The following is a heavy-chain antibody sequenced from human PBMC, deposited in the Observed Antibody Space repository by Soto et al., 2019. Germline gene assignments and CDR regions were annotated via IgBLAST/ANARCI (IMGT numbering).Heavy chain of an antibody. CDR3: AAQPPDYYYSYMDV. Sequence: QVQLQESGPGLVKPSQTLSLTCTVSGGSISSGGYYWSWIRQHPGKGLEWIGYIYYSGSTYYNPYLKSRVTISVETSKNQFSLKLSSVTAADKAVYYCAAQPPDYYYSYMDVWGKGTTVTVSS. CDR1: GGSISSGGYY. V-gene: IGHV4-31*03. J-gene: IGHJ6*03. CDR2: IYYSGST.